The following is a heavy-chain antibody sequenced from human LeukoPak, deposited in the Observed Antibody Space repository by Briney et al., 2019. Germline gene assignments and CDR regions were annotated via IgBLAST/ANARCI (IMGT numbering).Heavy chain of an antibody. J-gene: IGHJ3*02. Sequence: ASAKVSCKASGYTFTGYYMHWVRQAPGQGLEWMGWINPNSGGTNYAQKFQGWVTMTRDTSISTAYMELSRLRSDDTAVYYCASGGVVTAPDAFDIWGQGTMVTVSS. D-gene: IGHD2-21*02. CDR3: ASGGVVTAPDAFDI. CDR2: INPNSGGT. V-gene: IGHV1-2*04. CDR1: GYTFTGYY.